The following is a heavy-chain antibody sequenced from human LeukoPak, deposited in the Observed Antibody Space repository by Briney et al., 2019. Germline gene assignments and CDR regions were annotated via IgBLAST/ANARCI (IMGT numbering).Heavy chain of an antibody. J-gene: IGHJ5*02. Sequence: PWETLSLTCTVSGGSISSGGYYWSWVRQHPGKGLEWIGYIYYSGSTYYNPSLKSRVTISVDTSKNQFSLKLSSVTAADTAVYYCARDNYSSSSDNWFDPWGQGTLVTVSS. D-gene: IGHD6-6*01. CDR2: IYYSGST. CDR1: GGSISSGGYY. V-gene: IGHV4-31*03. CDR3: ARDNYSSSSDNWFDP.